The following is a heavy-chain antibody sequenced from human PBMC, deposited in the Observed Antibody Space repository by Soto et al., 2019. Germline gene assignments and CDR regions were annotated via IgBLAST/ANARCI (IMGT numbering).Heavy chain of an antibody. D-gene: IGHD6-19*01. J-gene: IGHJ4*02. CDR2: IYHGVTT. V-gene: IGHV4-38-2*02. Sequence: SETLSLTCTVSGYSISSGSYWGWIRQPPGKGPEWIASIYHGVTTFYNPSLKSRVTVSVDKSNNQFSLKLRSVTAADTAVYYCAKAHFMVVDGSTFDYGGQGTLV. CDR3: AKAHFMVVDGSTFDY. CDR1: GYSISSGSY.